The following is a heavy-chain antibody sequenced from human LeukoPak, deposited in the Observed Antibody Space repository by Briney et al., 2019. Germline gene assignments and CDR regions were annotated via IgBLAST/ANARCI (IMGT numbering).Heavy chain of an antibody. CDR3: ARSDYCSSTSCYMHY. CDR1: GYTFTTYY. CDR2: INPSGGST. Sequence: ASVKVSCKASGYTFTTYYMHWVRQAPGQGLEWMGIINPSGGSTSYAQKFQGRVTMTRDTSTSTVYMELSSQRFEDTAVYYCARSDYCSSTSCYMHYWGQGTLVTVSS. V-gene: IGHV1-46*01. D-gene: IGHD2-2*02. J-gene: IGHJ4*02.